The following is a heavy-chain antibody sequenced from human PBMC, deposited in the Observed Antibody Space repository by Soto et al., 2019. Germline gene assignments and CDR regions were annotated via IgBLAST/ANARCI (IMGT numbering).Heavy chain of an antibody. V-gene: IGHV1-69*12. J-gene: IGHJ5*02. Sequence: QVQLVQSGAEVKKPGSSVKVSCKASGGTFSSYAISWVRQAPGQGLEWMGGIIPIFGTANYAQKFQGRVTXXAXEXXSTAYMELGSLRSEDTAVYYCARDSSVSKRIRFDPWGQGTLVTVSS. CDR1: GGTFSSYA. CDR2: IIPIFGTA. D-gene: IGHD6-19*01. CDR3: ARDSSVSKRIRFDP.